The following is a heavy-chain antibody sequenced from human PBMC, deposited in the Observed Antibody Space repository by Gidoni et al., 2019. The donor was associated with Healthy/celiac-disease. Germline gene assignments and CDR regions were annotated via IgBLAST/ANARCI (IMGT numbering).Heavy chain of an antibody. CDR1: GFTFGDYA. D-gene: IGHD3-3*01. CDR2: IRSKAYGGTT. J-gene: IGHJ4*02. CDR3: TRDKSPAWN. Sequence: EVQLVESGGGWVKPGRSLRLVCTAAGFTFGDYAMSWFRQAPGKGLEWVGFIRSKAYGGTTEYAASVKGRFPISRDDSKRIAYLQMNSLKTEDTAVYYCTRDKSPAWNWGQGTLVTVSS. V-gene: IGHV3-49*05.